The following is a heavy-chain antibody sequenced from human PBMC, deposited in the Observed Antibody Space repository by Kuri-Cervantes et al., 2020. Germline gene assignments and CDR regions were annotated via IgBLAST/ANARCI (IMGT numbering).Heavy chain of an antibody. CDR1: GGSFSGYY. D-gene: IGHD6-19*01. J-gene: IGHJ4*02. Sequence: SQTLSLTCAVYGGSFSGYYWSWIRQPPGKGLEWIGEINHSGSSNYNPSLKSRVTISVDTSKNQFSLKLSSVTAADTAVYYCARPSIAVAGRGYYFDYWGQGTLVTVSS. CDR2: INHSGSS. V-gene: IGHV4-34*01. CDR3: ARPSIAVAGRGYYFDY.